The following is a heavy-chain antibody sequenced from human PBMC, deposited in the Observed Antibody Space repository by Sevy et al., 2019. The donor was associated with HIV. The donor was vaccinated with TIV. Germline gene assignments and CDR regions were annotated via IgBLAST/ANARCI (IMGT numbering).Heavy chain of an antibody. J-gene: IGHJ6*02. CDR3: AKVDVVVPVADYGLDV. V-gene: IGHV3-23*01. CDR1: GFTFSIYA. Sequence: GGSLRLSCAASGFTFSIYAISWVRQAPGKGLEWVSSISRSGGSTHYAHSVKGRLTISRDNSKSTLFLQMNSLRAEDTAVYYCAKVDVVVPVADYGLDVWGQGTTVTVSS. CDR2: ISRSGGST. D-gene: IGHD2-2*01.